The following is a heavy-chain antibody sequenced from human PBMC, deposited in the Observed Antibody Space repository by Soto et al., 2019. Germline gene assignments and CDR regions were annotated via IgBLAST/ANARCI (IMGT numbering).Heavy chain of an antibody. CDR1: GFTFSSYG. V-gene: IGHV3-33*01. CDR2: IWYDGSNK. D-gene: IGHD3-10*01. J-gene: IGHJ6*01. CDR3: VRDLGVGITMVRHYGMDV. Sequence: GGSLRLSCAASGFTFSSYGMHWVRQAPGKGLEWVAVIWYDGSNKYYADSVKGRFTISRDNSKNTLYLQMNSLRAEDTAVYYCVRDLGVGITMVRHYGMDVWGQGTTVNVSS.